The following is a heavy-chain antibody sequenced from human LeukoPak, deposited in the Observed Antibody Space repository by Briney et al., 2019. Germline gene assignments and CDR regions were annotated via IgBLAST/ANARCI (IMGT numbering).Heavy chain of an antibody. CDR3: ATVVRGGELLHGLDY. V-gene: IGHV1-24*01. D-gene: IGHD1-26*01. Sequence: GASVKVSCKVSGYTLTELSMHWVRQAPGKGLEWMGGFEPEDGETIYAQKFQGRVTMTEDTSTDTAYMELSSLRSEDTAVYYCATVVRGGELLHGLDYWGQGTLVTVSS. J-gene: IGHJ4*02. CDR2: FEPEDGET. CDR1: GYTLTELS.